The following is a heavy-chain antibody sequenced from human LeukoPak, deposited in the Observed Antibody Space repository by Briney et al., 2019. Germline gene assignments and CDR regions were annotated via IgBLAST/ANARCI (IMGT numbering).Heavy chain of an antibody. CDR3: APSDGLYGMDV. J-gene: IGHJ6*02. CDR2: IIPIFGTA. CDR1: GGTFSSYA. Sequence: GSSVKVSCKASGGTFSSYAISWVRQAPGQGLEWMGGIIPIFGTANYAQKFQGRVTMTRDTSISTAYMELSRLRSDDTAVYYCAPSDGLYGMDVWGQGTTVTVSS. V-gene: IGHV1-69*05.